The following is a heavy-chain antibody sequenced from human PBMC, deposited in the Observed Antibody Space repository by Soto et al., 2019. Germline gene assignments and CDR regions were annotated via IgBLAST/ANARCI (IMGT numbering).Heavy chain of an antibody. V-gene: IGHV2-5*02. J-gene: IGHJ6*02. D-gene: IGHD3-3*01. Sequence: QITLKESGPTLVKPTQTLTLTCTFSGFSLSTSGVGVGWIRQPPGKALEWLALIYWDDDKRYSPSLKSRLTITKHTSKNQVVITMTNMDPVDTATYYCAQSRRNWNYSYGMDVWGQGTTVTVSS. CDR2: IYWDDDK. CDR1: GFSLSTSGVG. CDR3: AQSRRNWNYSYGMDV.